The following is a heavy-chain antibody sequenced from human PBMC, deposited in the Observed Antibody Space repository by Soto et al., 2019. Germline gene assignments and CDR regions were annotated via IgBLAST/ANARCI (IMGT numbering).Heavy chain of an antibody. D-gene: IGHD6-13*01. CDR3: ARGRAATNDRYYFDY. CDR1: GGSIRSGGYY. CDR2: IYYNGTT. Sequence: QVQLQESGPGLVKPSQSLSLTCTVSGGSIRSGGYYWNWIRQHPGKGLEWIGYIYYNGTTYYNPSLKSRVTISVDTSKIQFSPRLNSVTAADTALYYCARGRAATNDRYYFDYWGQGTLVTVSS. J-gene: IGHJ4*02. V-gene: IGHV4-31*03.